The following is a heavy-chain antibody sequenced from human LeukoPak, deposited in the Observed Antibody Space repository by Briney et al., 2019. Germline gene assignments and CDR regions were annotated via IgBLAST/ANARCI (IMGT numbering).Heavy chain of an antibody. V-gene: IGHV1-24*01. D-gene: IGHD5-24*01. J-gene: IGHJ4*02. Sequence: GASVKVSCKVSGYTLTELSMHWVRQAPGKGLEWMGGFDPEDGETIYAQKFQGRVTMTRNTSISTTYMELSSLRSEDTAVFYCARGGRTVELATVYYFDYWGQGTLVTVSS. CDR1: GYTLTELS. CDR2: FDPEDGET. CDR3: ARGGRTVELATVYYFDY.